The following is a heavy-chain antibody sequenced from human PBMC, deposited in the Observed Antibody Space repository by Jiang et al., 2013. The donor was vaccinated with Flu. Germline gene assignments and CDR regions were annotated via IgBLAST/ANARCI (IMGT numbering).Heavy chain of an antibody. V-gene: IGHV5-10-1*01. D-gene: IGHD6-13*01. Sequence: SCKGSGYSFTSYWISWVRQMPGKGLEWMGRIDPSDSYTNYSPSFQGHVTISADKSISTAYLQWSSLKASDTARVYYCASGAAGIYYFDYWGQGTLVTVSS. CDR2: IDPSDSYT. CDR1: GYSFTSYW. J-gene: IGHJ4*02. CDR3: ASGAAGIYYFDY.